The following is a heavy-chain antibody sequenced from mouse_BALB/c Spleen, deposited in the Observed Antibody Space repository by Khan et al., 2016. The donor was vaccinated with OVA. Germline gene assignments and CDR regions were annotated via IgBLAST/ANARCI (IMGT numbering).Heavy chain of an antibody. CDR3: ARGTTTSYWYFDV. V-gene: IGHV1-61*01. CDR1: GYSFTSYW. J-gene: IGHJ1*01. CDR2: IHPSDSET. D-gene: IGHD1-1*01. Sequence: QVQLQHPGAELVRPGTSVKLSCKASGYSFTSYWMNWVKQRPGQGLEWIGIIHPSDSETKLNQKFKDKATLTVDKSSSTAYMQLRSPTSEDSVVYYCARGTTTSYWYFDVWGAGITVTVSS.